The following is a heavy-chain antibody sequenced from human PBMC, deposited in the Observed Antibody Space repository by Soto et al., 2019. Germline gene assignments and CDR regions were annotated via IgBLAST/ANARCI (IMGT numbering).Heavy chain of an antibody. J-gene: IGHJ5*02. CDR3: ARGHCSSTSCYGGVWFDP. CDR1: GGSFSGYY. CDR2: INHSGST. Sequence: QVQLQQWGAGLLKPSETLSLTCAVYGGSFSGYYWSWIRQPPGKGLEWIGEINHSGSTNYNPSLKSRVTISVDTSKNQFSLKLSSVTAADTAVYYCARGHCSSTSCYGGVWFDPWGQGTLVTVSS. D-gene: IGHD2-2*01. V-gene: IGHV4-34*01.